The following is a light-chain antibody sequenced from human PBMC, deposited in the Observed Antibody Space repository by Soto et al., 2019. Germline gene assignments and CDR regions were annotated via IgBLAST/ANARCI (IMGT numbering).Light chain of an antibody. CDR1: XXXXGGYNY. Sequence: QSALTQPASVSGSPGQSIXXXXXXXXXXXGGYNYVSCYQQHPGKAPKLMIYDVSNRPSGVSNRFSGSKSGNTASLTISGLQAEDEAEYYCSPYTXXSTHVVFGGGTKLTVL. CDR3: SPYTXXSTHVV. V-gene: IGLV2-14*01. CDR2: DVS. J-gene: IGLJ2*01.